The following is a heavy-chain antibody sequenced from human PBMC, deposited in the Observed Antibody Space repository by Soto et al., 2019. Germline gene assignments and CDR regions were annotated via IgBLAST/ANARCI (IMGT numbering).Heavy chain of an antibody. CDR3: ARLLMTTDHPGDY. CDR2: INTYNGNT. J-gene: IGHJ4*02. CDR1: GYTLSSYG. D-gene: IGHD4-17*01. Sequence: QVQLVQSGAEVKKPGASVKVSCKASGYTLSSYGISWVRQAPGQGLEWMGWINTYNGNTNYAQKFQGRVTMTTDTSTSTSYMELRSLRPDDTAVYYCARLLMTTDHPGDYWGQGTLVTVSS. V-gene: IGHV1-18*01.